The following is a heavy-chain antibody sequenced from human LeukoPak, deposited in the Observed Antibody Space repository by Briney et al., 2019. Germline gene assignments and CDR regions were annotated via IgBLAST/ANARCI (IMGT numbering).Heavy chain of an antibody. V-gene: IGHV3-23*01. CDR2: ISGSGGST. Sequence: GGSLRLSCAVSGFTFSSYAMSWVRQAPGKGLEWVSAISGSGGSTYYADSVKGRFTISRDNSKNTLYLQMNSLRAEDTAVYYCAKVGAARPGYYYMDVWGKGTTVTVSS. D-gene: IGHD6-6*01. CDR1: GFTFSSYA. J-gene: IGHJ6*03. CDR3: AKVGAARPGYYYMDV.